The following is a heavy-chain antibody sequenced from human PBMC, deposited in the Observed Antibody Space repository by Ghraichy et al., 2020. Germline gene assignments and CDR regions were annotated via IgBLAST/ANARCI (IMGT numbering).Heavy chain of an antibody. J-gene: IGHJ4*02. CDR2: IHYSGST. CDR1: GASLSSGAYY. Sequence: SETLSLTCAVSGASLSSGAYYWNWIRQHPGKGLEWIGYIHYSGSTYHNPSLKSRVTISVDTSKNQFSLNLTSVTAADTAVYYCARLITVFGVGSDYFDSWGQGIVVTVSS. V-gene: IGHV4-31*11. D-gene: IGHD3-3*01. CDR3: ARLITVFGVGSDYFDS.